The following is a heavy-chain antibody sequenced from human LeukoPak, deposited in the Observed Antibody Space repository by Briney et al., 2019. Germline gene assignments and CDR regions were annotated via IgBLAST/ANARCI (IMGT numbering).Heavy chain of an antibody. Sequence: SETLPLTCTVSGGSISSYYWSWIRQPAGKGLEWIGRIYTSGSTNYNPSLKSRVTMSVDTSKNQFSLKLNSVTAADTAVYYCVRHLSRYFGYYWGQGTLVTVSS. J-gene: IGHJ4*02. CDR1: GGSISSYY. CDR3: VRHLSRYFGYY. V-gene: IGHV4-4*07. CDR2: IYTSGST. D-gene: IGHD3-9*01.